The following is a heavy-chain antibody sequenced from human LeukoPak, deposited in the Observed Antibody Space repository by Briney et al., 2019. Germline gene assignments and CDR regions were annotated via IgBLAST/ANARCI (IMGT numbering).Heavy chain of an antibody. CDR2: ISGSGGST. CDR3: AKDGIGYCGSTSCLSDY. V-gene: IGHV3-23*01. Sequence: PGGSLRLSCAASGFTFSNYAMSWVRQAPGKGLEWVSSISGSGGSTYYADSVKGRFTISRDNSKNTLYLQMNSLRVEDTAVYYCAKDGIGYCGSTSCLSDYWGQGTLVTVSS. CDR1: GFTFSNYA. D-gene: IGHD2-2*01. J-gene: IGHJ4*02.